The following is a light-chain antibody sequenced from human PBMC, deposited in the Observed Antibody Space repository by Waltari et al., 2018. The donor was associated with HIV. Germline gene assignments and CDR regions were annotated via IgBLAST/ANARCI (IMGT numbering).Light chain of an antibody. J-gene: IGLJ1*01. CDR3: SSYTSSSTLV. Sequence: QSALTQPASVSGSPGQSITISCTGTSSDVGGYNYVSWYQQHPGKAPKLMFYEVSKRPSGVSNRFSGSKSGNTASRTISGLQAEDEADYYCSSYTSSSTLVFGTGTKVTVL. CDR2: EVS. CDR1: SSDVGGYNY. V-gene: IGLV2-14*01.